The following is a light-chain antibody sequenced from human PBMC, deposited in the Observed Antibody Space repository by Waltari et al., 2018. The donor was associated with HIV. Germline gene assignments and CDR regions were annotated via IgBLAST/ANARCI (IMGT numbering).Light chain of an antibody. CDR2: DNN. CDR3: QVWDSDTGV. V-gene: IGLV3-9*01. Sequence: SYELTQTPSVSVALGQTAQVACGGDNLASKDVHWYQQKPGRPPVLVIYDNNKRPSGIPGRFSGFNSGITATLTISGAQGDDEADYYCQVWDSDTGVFGSGTKVTVL. J-gene: IGLJ1*01. CDR1: NLASKD.